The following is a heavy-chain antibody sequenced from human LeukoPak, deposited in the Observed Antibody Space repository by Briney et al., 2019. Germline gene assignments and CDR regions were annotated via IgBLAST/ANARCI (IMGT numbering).Heavy chain of an antibody. J-gene: IGHJ4*02. CDR1: GYTFTDYY. CDR2: VDPEDGET. D-gene: IGHD1-26*01. V-gene: IGHV1-69-2*01. Sequence: GASVTISCKVSGYTFTDYYMHWVQQGPGKGLEWMGLVDPEDGETIYAEKFQGRVTITADTSTDTAYMELSSLRSEDTAVYYCATDRGGSYYYWGQGTLVTVSS. CDR3: ATDRGGSYYY.